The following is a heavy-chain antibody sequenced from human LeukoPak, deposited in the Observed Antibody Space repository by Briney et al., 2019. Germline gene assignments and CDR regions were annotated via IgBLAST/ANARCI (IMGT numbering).Heavy chain of an antibody. V-gene: IGHV3-15*01. Sequence: PGGSLRLSCAASGFTFSNAWMSWVRQVPGKGLEWVGRTKRKTDGGTIDYGAAVKGRFTISRDDSKNTLYLQMDSLKSEDTAVYYCTTYDYGDYYFFYGMDVWGQGTTVTVSS. CDR1: GFTFSNAW. J-gene: IGHJ6*02. CDR3: TTYDYGDYYFFYGMDV. D-gene: IGHD4-17*01. CDR2: TKRKTDGGTI.